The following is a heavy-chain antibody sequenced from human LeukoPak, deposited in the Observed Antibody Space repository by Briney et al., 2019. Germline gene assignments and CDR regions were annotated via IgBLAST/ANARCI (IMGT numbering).Heavy chain of an antibody. J-gene: IGHJ4*02. CDR1: GFTVSSNY. Sequence: PGGSLRLSCAASGFTVSSNYMSWVRQAPGKGLEWVSVIYSGGSTYYADSVKGRFTISRDNSKNTLYLQMNSLRAEDTAVYYCGRDYEERTTDYWGQGTLVTVSS. D-gene: IGHD3-16*01. V-gene: IGHV3-53*01. CDR2: IYSGGST. CDR3: GRDYEERTTDY.